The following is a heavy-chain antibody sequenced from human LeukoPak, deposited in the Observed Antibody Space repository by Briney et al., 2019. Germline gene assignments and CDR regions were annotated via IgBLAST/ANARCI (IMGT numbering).Heavy chain of an antibody. CDR1: GGSFSGYY. D-gene: IGHD2-21*01. J-gene: IGHJ5*02. Sequence: SETLSLTCAVHGGSFSGYYWSWIRQPPGKGLEWIGEINHSGSTNYKPSLKSRVTISVDTSKNQFSLKLSSVTAADTAVYYCARAGIVVVYHWFDPWGQGTLVTVSS. CDR3: ARAGIVVVYHWFDP. CDR2: INHSGST. V-gene: IGHV4-34*01.